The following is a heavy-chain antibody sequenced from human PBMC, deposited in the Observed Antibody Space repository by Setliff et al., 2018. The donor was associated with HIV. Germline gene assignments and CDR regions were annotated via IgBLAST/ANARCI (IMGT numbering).Heavy chain of an antibody. J-gene: IGHJ4*02. CDR1: GDSINSGYYY. CDR3: ARDNYYDSSGIDY. V-gene: IGHV4-61*02. CDR2: IYSSGGTT. D-gene: IGHD3-22*01. Sequence: SETLSLTCTVSGDSINSGYYYWSWIRQPAGKGLEWIGRIYSSGGTTTYNPSLKSRVTISMDTSKNQFSPKLSSVTAADTAVYYCARDNYYDSSGIDYWGQGTLVTVSS.